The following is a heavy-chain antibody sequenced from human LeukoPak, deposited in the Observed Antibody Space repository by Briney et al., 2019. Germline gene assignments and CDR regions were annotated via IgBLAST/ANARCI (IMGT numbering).Heavy chain of an antibody. Sequence: SETLSLTCTVSGGSISSSSYYWGWIRQPPGKGLEWIGSIYYSGSTYYNPSLKSRVTISVDTSKNQFSLKLSSVTAADTAVYYCARYSSGWSDFDYWGQGTLVTVSS. CDR1: GGSISSSSYY. D-gene: IGHD6-19*01. CDR3: ARYSSGWSDFDY. CDR2: IYYSGST. J-gene: IGHJ4*02. V-gene: IGHV4-39*01.